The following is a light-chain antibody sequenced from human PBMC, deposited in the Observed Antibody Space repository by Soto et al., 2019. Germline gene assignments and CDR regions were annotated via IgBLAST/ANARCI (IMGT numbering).Light chain of an antibody. J-gene: IGKJ1*01. CDR2: KAS. V-gene: IGKV1-5*03. CDR1: QSISSW. Sequence: DLQMTQSPSTLSASVGDRVTITCRASQSISSWLAWYQQKPGEAPKLLIYKASSLESGVPSRFSGSGSGTEFTLTISSLQSDDFATYFCEQYGTYSPTFGQGTKVESK. CDR3: EQYGTYSPT.